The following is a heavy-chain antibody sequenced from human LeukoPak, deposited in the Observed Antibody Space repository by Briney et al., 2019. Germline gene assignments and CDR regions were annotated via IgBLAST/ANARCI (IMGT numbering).Heavy chain of an antibody. Sequence: GGSLRLSCAASEFSVGSNYMTWVRQAPGKGLEWVSLIYSGGSTYYADSVKGRFTISRDNSKNTLYLQMNSLRAEDTAVYYCARDRTLRIVVVAATGMDVWGKGTTVTVSS. CDR3: ARDRTLRIVVVAATGMDV. D-gene: IGHD2-15*01. J-gene: IGHJ6*03. V-gene: IGHV3-66*01. CDR2: IYSGGST. CDR1: EFSVGSNY.